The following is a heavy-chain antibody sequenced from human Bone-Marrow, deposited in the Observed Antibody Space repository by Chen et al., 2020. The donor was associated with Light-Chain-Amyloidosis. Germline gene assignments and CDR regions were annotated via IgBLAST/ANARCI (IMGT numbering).Heavy chain of an antibody. CDR2: RSYDGSNK. V-gene: IGHV3-30*01. CDR1: GFTFSSYA. J-gene: IGHJ4*02. D-gene: IGHD1-1*01. Sequence: QGQLVESGGGVVQPGRSLRLAFAATGFTFSSYAMHWVRQAPGKGLEWVAVRSYDGSNKSYADSVKGRFTISSDNSKNTLYLQMNSLSAEATAVYYCASEVGRMATTKGYWGQGTLVTVSS. CDR3: ASEVGRMATTKGY.